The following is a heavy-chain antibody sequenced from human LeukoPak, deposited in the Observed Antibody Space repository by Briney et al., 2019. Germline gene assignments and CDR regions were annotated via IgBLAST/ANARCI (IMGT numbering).Heavy chain of an antibody. CDR2: ISSSGSTI. CDR1: GSTFSSYE. Sequence: GGSLRLSCAASGSTFSSYEMNWVRQAPGKGLEWVSYISSSGSTIYYADSVKGRFTISRDNAKNSLYLQMNSLRAEDTAVYYCARFGGACGGDCYSPFDYWGQGTLVTVSS. CDR3: ARFGGACGGDCYSPFDY. D-gene: IGHD2-21*01. J-gene: IGHJ4*02. V-gene: IGHV3-48*03.